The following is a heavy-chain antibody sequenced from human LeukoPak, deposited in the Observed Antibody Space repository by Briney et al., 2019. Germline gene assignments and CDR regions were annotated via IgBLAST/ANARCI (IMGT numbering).Heavy chain of an antibody. J-gene: IGHJ4*02. CDR2: ISRSGSA. CDR3: ASNRPTLRVNDY. V-gene: IGHV4-39*07. D-gene: IGHD1-14*01. Sequence: PSETLSLTCTVSGGSISSGGYYWSWIRQHPGKGLEWIGEISRSGSAKYNPSLKSRVTILVEKSKNQFSLKLTSVTAADTAVYYCASNRPTLRVNDYWGQGALVTVSS. CDR1: GGSISSGGYY.